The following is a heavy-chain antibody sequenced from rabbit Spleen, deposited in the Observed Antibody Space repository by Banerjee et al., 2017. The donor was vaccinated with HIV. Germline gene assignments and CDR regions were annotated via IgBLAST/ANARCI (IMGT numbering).Heavy chain of an antibody. D-gene: IGHD1-1*01. Sequence: EESGGDLVQPEGSLTLTCKVSGFDFSSDAMCWVRQAPGKGPEYIACIYNGDGSTYYASWVNGRFTVSKPSSTTVTLQMTSLTGADTATYFCARDLAAWNSGSYAFNLWGQGTLVTVS. J-gene: IGHJ4*01. CDR3: ARDLAAWNSGSYAFNL. V-gene: IGHV1S47*01. CDR1: GFDFSSDA. CDR2: IYNGDGST.